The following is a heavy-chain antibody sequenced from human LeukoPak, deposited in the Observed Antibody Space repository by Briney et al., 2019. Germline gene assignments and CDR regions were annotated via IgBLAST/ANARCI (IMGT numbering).Heavy chain of an antibody. J-gene: IGHJ3*02. CDR3: ARDRLGYDSSGYDAFDI. CDR2: IWYDGSNK. CDR1: GFTFSSYG. D-gene: IGHD3-22*01. Sequence: GRSLRLSCAASGFTFSSYGMYWVRQAPGKGLEWVAVIWYDGSNKYYADSVKGRFTISRDNSKNTPYLQMNSLRAEDTAVYYCARDRLGYDSSGYDAFDIWGQGTMVTVSS. V-gene: IGHV3-33*01.